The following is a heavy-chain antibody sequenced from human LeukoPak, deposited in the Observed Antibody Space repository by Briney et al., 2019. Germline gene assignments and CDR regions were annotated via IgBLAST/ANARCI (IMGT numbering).Heavy chain of an antibody. CDR2: IIPIFGTA. V-gene: IGHV1-69*05. CDR1: GGTFSSYA. J-gene: IGHJ4*02. D-gene: IGHD2-2*01. CDR3: ARDLPMLHLIMGY. Sequence: SVKVSCKASGGTFSSYAISWVRQAPGQGLEWTGRIIPIFGTANYAQKFQGRVTITTDESTSTAYMELSSLRSEDTAVYYCARDLPMLHLIMGYWGQGTLVTVSS.